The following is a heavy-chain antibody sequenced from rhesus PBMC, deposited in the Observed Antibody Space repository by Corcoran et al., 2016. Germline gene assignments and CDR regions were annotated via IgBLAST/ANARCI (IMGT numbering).Heavy chain of an antibody. CDR3: AKVDSHRNWFFYL. CDR1: GYNYQNKC. V-gene: IGHV5-2*01. J-gene: IGHJ2*01. Sequence: VKLYQYGAKVTRTWVYMKTYCKISGYNYQNKCISWIGTTPDNVMEWIVTNDPSDSDARDSPSFQAQVTISADNDISTTYLQWSSLKASYSATYYCAKVDSHRNWFFYLWGPGTPITISS. CDR2: NDPSDSDA. D-gene: IGHD4-23*01.